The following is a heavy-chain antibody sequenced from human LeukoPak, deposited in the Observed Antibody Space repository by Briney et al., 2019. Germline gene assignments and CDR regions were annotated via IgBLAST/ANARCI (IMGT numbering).Heavy chain of an antibody. CDR2: ITASSTAI. Sequence: GGSPRLSCAASGFTFNTYTMNWVRQAPGKGLEWVSSITASSTAIYSADSVKGRFTISRDNAKNFLYLQMNSLRAEDTAVYYCAKDEYGSGSYGDYWGQGTLVTVSS. D-gene: IGHD3-10*01. J-gene: IGHJ4*02. V-gene: IGHV3-21*01. CDR1: GFTFNTYT. CDR3: AKDEYGSGSYGDY.